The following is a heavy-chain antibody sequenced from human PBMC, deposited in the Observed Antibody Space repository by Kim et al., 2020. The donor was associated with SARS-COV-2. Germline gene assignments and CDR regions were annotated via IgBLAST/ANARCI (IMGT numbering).Heavy chain of an antibody. D-gene: IGHD6-13*01. V-gene: IGHV3-21*01. CDR2: ISSSSSYI. J-gene: IGHJ6*02. Sequence: GGSLRLSCAASGFTFSSYSMNWVRQAPGKGLEWVSSISSSSSYIYYADSVKGRFTISRDNAKNSLYLQMNSLRAEDTAVYYCARAQDSSSYYYYGMDVWGQGTTVTVSS. CDR3: ARAQDSSSYYYYGMDV. CDR1: GFTFSSYS.